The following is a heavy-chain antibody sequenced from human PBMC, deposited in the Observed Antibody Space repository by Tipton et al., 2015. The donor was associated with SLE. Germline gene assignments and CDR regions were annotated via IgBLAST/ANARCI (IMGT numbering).Heavy chain of an antibody. CDR3: ATIPVGLRPPLY. J-gene: IGHJ4*02. CDR2: IFYSGNT. D-gene: IGHD2-2*02. V-gene: IGHV4-39*01. CDR1: DASISSTSFY. Sequence: TLSLTCTVSDASISSTSFYWGWVRQPPGKGLEWIGSIFYSGNTYYNPSLKSRVTISVDTSKNQFFLNLESVTAADTAVYYCATIPVGLRPPLYWGQGTLVTVSS.